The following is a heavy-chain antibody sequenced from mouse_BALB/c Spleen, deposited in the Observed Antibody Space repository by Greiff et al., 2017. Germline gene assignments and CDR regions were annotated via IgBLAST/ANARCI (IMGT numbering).Heavy chain of an antibody. J-gene: IGHJ3*01. CDR1: GYTFSSYW. V-gene: IGHV1-9*01. CDR2: ILPGSGST. CDR3: APGGGLFAY. Sequence: PLQQSGAELMKPGASVKISCKATGYTFSSYWIEWVKQRPGHGLEWIGEILPGSGSTNYNEKFKGKATFTADTSSNTAYMQLSSLTSEDSAVYYCAPGGGLFAYWGQGTLVTVSA.